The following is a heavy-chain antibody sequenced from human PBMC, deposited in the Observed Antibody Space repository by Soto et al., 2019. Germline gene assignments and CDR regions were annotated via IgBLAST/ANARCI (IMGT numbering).Heavy chain of an antibody. D-gene: IGHD1-7*01. CDR2: IIPILGIA. V-gene: IGHV1-69*02. CDR3: ARATTSDPDKNWFDP. J-gene: IGHJ5*02. Sequence: SVKVSCKASGGTFSSYTISWVRQAPGQGLEWMGRIIPILGIANYAQKFQGRVTITADKSTSTAYMELSSLRSEDTAVYYCARATTSDPDKNWFDPWGQGTLVTVSS. CDR1: GGTFSSYT.